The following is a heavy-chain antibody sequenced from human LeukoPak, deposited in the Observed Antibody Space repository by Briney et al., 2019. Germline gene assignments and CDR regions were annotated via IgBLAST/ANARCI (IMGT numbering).Heavy chain of an antibody. CDR2: ISGSGGST. Sequence: PGGSLRLSCAASGFTFSSYAMSWVRQAPGKGLEWVSAISGSGGSTYYADSVKGRFTISRDNSKNTLYLQMNSLRAEDTAVYYCARRYCSGGSCYSLDYWGQGTLVTVSS. CDR3: ARRYCSGGSCYSLDY. V-gene: IGHV3-23*01. D-gene: IGHD2-15*01. CDR1: GFTFSSYA. J-gene: IGHJ4*02.